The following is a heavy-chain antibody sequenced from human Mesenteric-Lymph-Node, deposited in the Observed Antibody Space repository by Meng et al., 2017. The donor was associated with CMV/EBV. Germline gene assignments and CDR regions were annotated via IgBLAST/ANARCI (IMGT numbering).Heavy chain of an antibody. Sequence: SLKISCAASGFTFISDAMNWVRQVPGKGLEWVSGSGCNGGDIAYAESVQGRFTISRDNAKNFVYLQMNSLRTEDTAFYYCTNSYASQINIYYYGMEVWGQGTTVTVSS. D-gene: IGHD2/OR15-2a*01. J-gene: IGHJ6*02. CDR2: SGCNGGDI. CDR1: GFTFISDA. V-gene: IGHV3-9*01. CDR3: TNSYASQINIYYYGMEV.